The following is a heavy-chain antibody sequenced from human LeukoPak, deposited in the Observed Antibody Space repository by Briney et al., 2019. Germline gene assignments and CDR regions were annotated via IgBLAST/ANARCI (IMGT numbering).Heavy chain of an antibody. V-gene: IGHV4-4*07. CDR2: IYTSGST. CDR3: ARERYYYDSSGQHFDY. J-gene: IGHJ4*02. CDR1: GGSISSYY. D-gene: IGHD3-22*01. Sequence: PSETLSLTCTVSGGSISSYYWSWIRQPAGKGLEWIGRIYTSGSTNYNPSLKSRVTMSVDTSKNQFSLKLSSVTAADTAVYYCARERYYYDSSGQHFDYWGQGTLVTVSS.